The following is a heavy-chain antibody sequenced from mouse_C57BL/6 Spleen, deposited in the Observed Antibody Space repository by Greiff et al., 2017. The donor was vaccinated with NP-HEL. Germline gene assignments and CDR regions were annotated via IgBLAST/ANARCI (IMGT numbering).Heavy chain of an antibody. J-gene: IGHJ4*01. CDR3: ARLGPLYAMDY. Sequence: QVQLQQSGAELVRPGASVKLSCKASGYTFTDYYINWVKQRPGQGLEWIARIYPGSGNTYYNEKFKGKATLTAEKSSSTAYMQLSSLTSEDSAVYFCARLGPLYAMDYWGQGTSVTVSS. V-gene: IGHV1-76*01. CDR1: GYTFTDYY. CDR2: IYPGSGNT. D-gene: IGHD3-3*01.